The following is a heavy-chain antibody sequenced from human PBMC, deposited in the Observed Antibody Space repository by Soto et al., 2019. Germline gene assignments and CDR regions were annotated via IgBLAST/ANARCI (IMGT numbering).Heavy chain of an antibody. CDR1: GYTFTSYG. CDR2: ISAYNGNT. D-gene: IGHD3-22*01. V-gene: IGHV1-18*01. J-gene: IGHJ3*02. CDR3: ARGPTYYYGSSGSHAFDI. Sequence: ASVKVSCKASGYTFTSYGISWVRQAPGQGLEWMGWISAYNGNTNYAQKLQGRVTMTTDTSTSTAYMELRSLRSDDTAVYYCARGPTYYYGSSGSHAFDIWGQGTMVTVSS.